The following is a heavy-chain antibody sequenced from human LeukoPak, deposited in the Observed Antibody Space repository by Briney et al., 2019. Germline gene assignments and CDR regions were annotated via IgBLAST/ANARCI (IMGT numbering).Heavy chain of an antibody. Sequence: SETLSLTCTVSGCSISSGGFYWSWIRQHPGKGLEWIAYIYYSGRTYYNPSLKSRLTISLDTSKNQFSLKLSSVTAADTAVYYCARSGGYSYGYFDYWGQGTLVTVSS. J-gene: IGHJ4*02. V-gene: IGHV4-31*03. CDR1: GCSISSGGFY. CDR3: ARSGGYSYGYFDY. CDR2: IYYSGRT. D-gene: IGHD5-18*01.